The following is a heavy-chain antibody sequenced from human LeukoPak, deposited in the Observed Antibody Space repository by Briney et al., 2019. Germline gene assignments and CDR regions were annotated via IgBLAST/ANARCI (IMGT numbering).Heavy chain of an antibody. CDR1: GFTVSSNY. CDR2: IYSGGST. D-gene: IGHD5-12*01. V-gene: IGHV3-66*01. CDR3: ARGPFSGYDNAFDI. Sequence: GGSLRLSCAASGFTVSSNYMSWVRQAPGKGLEWVSVIYSGGSTYYADSVKGRFTISRDTSKNTLYLQVNSLRAEDTALYYCARGPFSGYDNAFDIWGQGTMVTVSS. J-gene: IGHJ3*02.